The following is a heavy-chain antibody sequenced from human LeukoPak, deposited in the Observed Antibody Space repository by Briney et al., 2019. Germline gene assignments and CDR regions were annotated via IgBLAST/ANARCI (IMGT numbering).Heavy chain of an antibody. V-gene: IGHV4-59*08. D-gene: IGHD3-10*01. CDR3: ARHRDHYYYCYGMDV. CDR1: GGSISSYY. CDR2: IYYSGST. J-gene: IGHJ6*02. Sequence: SETLSLTCTVSGGSISSYYWSWIRQPPGKGLEWIGYIYYSGSTNYNPSLKSRVTMSVDTSKDQFSLKLSSVTAADTAVYYCARHRDHYYYCYGMDVWGQGTTVTVSS.